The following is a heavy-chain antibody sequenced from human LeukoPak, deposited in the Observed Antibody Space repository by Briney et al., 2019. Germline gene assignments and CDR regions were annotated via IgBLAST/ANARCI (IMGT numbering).Heavy chain of an antibody. V-gene: IGHV4-39*02. CDR2: IYSTTAS. D-gene: IGHD1-1*01. J-gene: IGHJ4*02. Sequence: PSETLSLTCTVSGGSVSSKSHFWGWIRQPPGKGLEWIGSIYSTTASYYNPSLGSRVTVSVDTSKNQLSLELTSVTAADTGVYYCARGIWNDYYFDYWGQRTLVTVSS. CDR1: GGSVSSKSHF. CDR3: ARGIWNDYYFDY.